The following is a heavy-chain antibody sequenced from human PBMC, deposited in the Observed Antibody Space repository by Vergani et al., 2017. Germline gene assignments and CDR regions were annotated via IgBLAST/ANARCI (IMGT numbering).Heavy chain of an antibody. V-gene: IGHV4-34*01. CDR1: GGSLSGYY. CDR2: INHSGTI. D-gene: IGHD1-26*01. Sequence: QVQLQQWGPGLLKPSETLSLTCAVSGGSLSGYYWSWIRLAPGKGLEWIGEINHSGTINYNPTLKSPFNVSIDTSRDHFSLKLRSVSAAETAVYFCARRAERWETLLRDDFDVWGQGTFVTVSP. J-gene: IGHJ3*01. CDR3: ARRAERWETLLRDDFDV.